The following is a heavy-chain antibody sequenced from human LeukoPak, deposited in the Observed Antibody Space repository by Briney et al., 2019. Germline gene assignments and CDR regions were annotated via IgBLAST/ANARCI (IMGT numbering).Heavy chain of an antibody. CDR1: GYTFTSYG. Sequence: ASVKVSCNASGYTFTSYGISWVRQAPGQGLELMGWISAYNGNTNYAQKLQVRGTMTRDMSTSTVYMALSRLRSQDTAVYSCARDLYDSSGTTFDYWGQGTLVTVSS. CDR3: ARDLYDSSGTTFDY. V-gene: IGHV1-18*01. J-gene: IGHJ4*02. CDR2: ISAYNGNT. D-gene: IGHD3-22*01.